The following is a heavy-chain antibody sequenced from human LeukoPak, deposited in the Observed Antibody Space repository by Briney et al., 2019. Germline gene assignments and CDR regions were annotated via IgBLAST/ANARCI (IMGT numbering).Heavy chain of an antibody. V-gene: IGHV3-21*04. Sequence: GGSLRLSCAASGFTFSSYSMNWVRQAPGKGLEWVSSISSSSSYIYYADSVKGRFTISRDNAKNSLYLQMNSLRAEDTAVYYCAKDLLDYGDYLPGDYWGQEPWSPSPQ. CDR1: GFTFSSYS. J-gene: IGHJ4*01. D-gene: IGHD4-17*01. CDR3: AKDLLDYGDYLPGDY. CDR2: ISSSSSYI.